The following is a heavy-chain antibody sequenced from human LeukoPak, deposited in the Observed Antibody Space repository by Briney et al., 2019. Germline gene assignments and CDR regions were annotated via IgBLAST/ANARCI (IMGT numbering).Heavy chain of an antibody. J-gene: IGHJ4*02. CDR3: ARGDSSGWYTLEGY. CDR1: GFTFSSYS. Sequence: GGSLRLSCAASGFTFSSYSMTWVRQAPGKGLEWVSSISSSSSYIYYADSVKGRFTISRDNAKNSLYLQMNSLRAEDTAVYYCARGDSSGWYTLEGYWGQGTLVTVSS. D-gene: IGHD6-19*01. V-gene: IGHV3-21*01. CDR2: ISSSSSYI.